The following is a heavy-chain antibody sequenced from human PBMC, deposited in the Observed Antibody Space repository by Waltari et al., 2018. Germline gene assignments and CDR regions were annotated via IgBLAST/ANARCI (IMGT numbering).Heavy chain of an antibody. CDR1: GFTFSDYY. CDR3: ARPAAAATGDFDY. V-gene: IGHV3-11*04. J-gene: IGHJ4*02. D-gene: IGHD6-13*01. CDR2: SSGSGGTI. Sequence: QVQLVESGGGLVKPGGSLRLSCAASGFTFSDYYMSWIRKAPGKGREWGSYSSGSGGTIYYADSVKGRFTISRDNAKNSLYLQINSLRAEDTAVYYCARPAAAATGDFDYWGQGTLVTFSS.